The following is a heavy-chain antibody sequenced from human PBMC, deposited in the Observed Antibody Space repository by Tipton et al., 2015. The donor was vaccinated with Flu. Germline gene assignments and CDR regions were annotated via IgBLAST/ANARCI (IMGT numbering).Heavy chain of an antibody. V-gene: IGHV4-61*01. J-gene: IGHJ4*02. D-gene: IGHD1-14*01. CDR1: GASISSGSYY. CDR3: ARDEAQLFHRTLVY. CDR2: VYYTGTT. Sequence: TLSLTCTVSGASISSGSYYWTWIRQTPGKGLEWMGYVYYTGTTTYNPSLKSRVTMALDTSKKQSSLTLNSVTAADTAVYFCARDEAQLFHRTLVYWGQGIFVTVSS.